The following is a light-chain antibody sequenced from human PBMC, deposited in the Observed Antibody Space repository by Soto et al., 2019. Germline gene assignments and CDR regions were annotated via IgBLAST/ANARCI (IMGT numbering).Light chain of an antibody. J-gene: IGKJ1*01. CDR3: HSGT. CDR2: DAS. Sequence: DTQMTQSPSPLSASVGDRVTITCRASHDISYWLAWYQQKPGEVPKLLIYDASTLASGVPSRFSGSGSGTEFTLTISSLQPDDFATYYCHSGTFGQGTKVEVK. V-gene: IGKV1-5*01. CDR1: HDISYW.